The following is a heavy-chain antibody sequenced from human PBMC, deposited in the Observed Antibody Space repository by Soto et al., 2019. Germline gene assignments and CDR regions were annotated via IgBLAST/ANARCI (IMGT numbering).Heavy chain of an antibody. CDR3: AHRRRYSSSWYAGFDY. V-gene: IGHV2-5*02. CDR1: GFSLTTSGVG. CDR2: IYWDDAK. D-gene: IGHD6-13*01. J-gene: IGHJ4*02. Sequence: QITLKESGPTLVKPTQTLTLTCTFSGFSLTTSGVGVGWIRQPPGKALEWLALIYWDDAKRYSPSLRSRLTITEDTDQSXVVLTMTHMDPVDTATYYCAHRRRYSSSWYAGFDYWGQGTLVTVSS.